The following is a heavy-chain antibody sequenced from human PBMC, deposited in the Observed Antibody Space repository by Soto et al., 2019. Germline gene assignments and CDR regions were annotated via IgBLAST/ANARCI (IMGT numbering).Heavy chain of an antibody. CDR1: GGSINSYC. J-gene: IGHJ4*02. D-gene: IGHD4-4*01. CDR2: TFDSGNA. Sequence: QVQLQESGPGLVKPSETLSLTCTVSGGSINSYCWSWIRQPPGKGLAWLTYTFDSGNANYNPSLKSRVTISVDTSKNQFSLKLTSVSAADTAVYYCARHRRTTVAKFYFDNWGQGALVTVSS. V-gene: IGHV4-59*08. CDR3: ARHRRTTVAKFYFDN.